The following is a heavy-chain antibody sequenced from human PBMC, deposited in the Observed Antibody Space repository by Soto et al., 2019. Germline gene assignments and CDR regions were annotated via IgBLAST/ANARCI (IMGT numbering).Heavy chain of an antibody. CDR2: IYYSGST. CDR3: ARKSYSGYYDFAY. D-gene: IGHD3-22*01. CDR1: GGSISSSSYY. V-gene: IGHV4-39*07. Sequence: SETLSLTCTVSGGSISSSSYYWGWIRQPPGKGLEWIGSIYYSGSTYYNPSLKSRVTISVDTSKNQFSLKLSSVTAADTAVYYCARKSYSGYYDFAYWGQGTLVTVSS. J-gene: IGHJ4*02.